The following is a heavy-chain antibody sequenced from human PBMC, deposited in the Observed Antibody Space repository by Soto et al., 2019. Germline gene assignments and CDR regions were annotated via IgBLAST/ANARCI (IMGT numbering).Heavy chain of an antibody. CDR3: ARVLADGSGSEPFDF. CDR1: AGSFSSGGYY. J-gene: IGHJ4*02. D-gene: IGHD3-10*01. V-gene: IGHV4-31*03. CDR2: IYYSGST. Sequence: QVQLQESGPGLVKPSQTLSLTCPVSAGSFSSGGYYWSWIRQHPGKGLEWIGYIYYSGSTYYNPTLKSRVTVSVDTSKNQFSLKLSSVTAADTDVDYCARVLADGSGSEPFDFWGQGTLVTVSS.